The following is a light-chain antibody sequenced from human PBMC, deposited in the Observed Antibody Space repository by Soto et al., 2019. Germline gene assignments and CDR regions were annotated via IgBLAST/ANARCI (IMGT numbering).Light chain of an antibody. J-gene: IGKJ2*01. CDR3: MQRIEFPVVT. V-gene: IGKV2-40*01. CDR2: TLP. Sequence: DIVMTQTPLSLPVTPGEPASISCRSSQSLLDSDDGNTYLDWYLQKPGQSPQLLIYTLPYRASGVPDRFSGSGSGTDFTLKISRVEAEDVGVYYCMQRIEFPVVTFGQGTKLEIK. CDR1: QSLLDSDDGNTY.